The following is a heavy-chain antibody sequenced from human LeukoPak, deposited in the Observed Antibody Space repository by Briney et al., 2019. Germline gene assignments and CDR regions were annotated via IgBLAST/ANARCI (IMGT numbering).Heavy chain of an antibody. CDR1: GYSFTSYW. D-gene: IGHD2-15*01. CDR3: ARGYCSGGSCYSSFYFDY. Sequence: GESLKISCKGSGYSFTSYWIGWVRPMPGKGLEWMGIIYPGDSDTRYSPSFQGQVTISADKSISTAYLQWSSLKASDTAMYYCARGYCSGGSCYSSFYFDYWGQGTLVTVSS. V-gene: IGHV5-51*01. CDR2: IYPGDSDT. J-gene: IGHJ4*02.